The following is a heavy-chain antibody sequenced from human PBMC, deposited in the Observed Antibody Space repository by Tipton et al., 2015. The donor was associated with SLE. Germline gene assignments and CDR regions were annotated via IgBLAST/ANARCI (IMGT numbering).Heavy chain of an antibody. Sequence: LRLSCAASGFTFSSYSMNWVRQPPGKGLEWIGEINHSGSTNYNPSLKSRVTISVDTSKNQISLKLSSVTAADTAVYYCARYPESNYHWFGPWGQGALVTVSS. CDR2: INHSGST. J-gene: IGHJ5*02. CDR3: ARYPESNYHWFGP. CDR1: GFTFSSYS. D-gene: IGHD4-11*01. V-gene: IGHV4-34*01.